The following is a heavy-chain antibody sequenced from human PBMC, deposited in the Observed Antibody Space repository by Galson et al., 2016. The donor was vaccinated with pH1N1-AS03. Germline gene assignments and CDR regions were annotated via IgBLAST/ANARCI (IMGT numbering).Heavy chain of an antibody. J-gene: IGHJ3*02. Sequence: SLRLSCAASGFTFTTYWMHWVRQAPGRGLVWVSSINGEGSSTRGTDSVKGRFFISGDNAKNTVYLQMNSLRVEDTAVYYCARQDSSGYFHALDMWGQGTMVTVSS. V-gene: IGHV3-74*01. CDR3: ARQDSSGYFHALDM. CDR2: INGEGSST. D-gene: IGHD3-22*01. CDR1: GFTFTTYW.